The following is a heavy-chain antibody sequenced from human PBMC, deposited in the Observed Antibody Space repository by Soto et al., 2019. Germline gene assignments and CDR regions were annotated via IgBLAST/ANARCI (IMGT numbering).Heavy chain of an antibody. CDR3: ARVRVYYHYGMDV. D-gene: IGHD3-10*01. Sequence: EVQMVESGGGLVQPGGSLRLSCAASGFLFSTYLMCWVRQAPGKWLEWVANIKEDGSEKYYVDSVKGRFTISRDNAKNSLYLQMNSLRAEDTAVYYCARVRVYYHYGMDVWGQGTTVTVSS. CDR1: GFLFSTYL. J-gene: IGHJ6*02. CDR2: IKEDGSEK. V-gene: IGHV3-7*04.